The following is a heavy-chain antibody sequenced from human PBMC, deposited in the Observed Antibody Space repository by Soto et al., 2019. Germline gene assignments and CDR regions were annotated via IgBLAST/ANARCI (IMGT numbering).Heavy chain of an antibody. CDR1: GGSISSSSYY. Sequence: NPSETLSLTCTVSGGSISSSSYYWGWIRQPPGKGLEWIGSIYYSGSTYYNPSLKSRVTISVDTSKNQFSLKLSSVTAADTAVYYCARVLRFLDSVRVGFDYWGQGTLVTVSS. V-gene: IGHV4-39*01. CDR3: ARVLRFLDSVRVGFDY. D-gene: IGHD3-3*01. J-gene: IGHJ4*02. CDR2: IYYSGST.